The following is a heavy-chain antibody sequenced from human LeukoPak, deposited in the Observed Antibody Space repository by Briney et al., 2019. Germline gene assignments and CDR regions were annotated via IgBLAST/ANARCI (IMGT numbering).Heavy chain of an antibody. CDR3: ARGWRYYDILTGYPNWFDP. D-gene: IGHD3-9*01. J-gene: IGHJ5*02. V-gene: IGHV1-46*01. Sequence: ASVKVSCKASGYTFTSYYMHWVRQAPGQGLEWMGIINPSGGSTSYAQKLQGRVTMTTDTSTSTAYMELRSLRSDDTAVYYCARGWRYYDILTGYPNWFDPWGQGTLVTVSS. CDR2: INPSGGST. CDR1: GYTFTSYY.